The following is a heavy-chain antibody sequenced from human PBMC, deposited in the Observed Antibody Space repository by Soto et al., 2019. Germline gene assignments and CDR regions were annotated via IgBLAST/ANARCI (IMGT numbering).Heavy chain of an antibody. CDR1: GYTFASYG. V-gene: IGHV1-18*01. CDR2: ISPNNGNT. D-gene: IGHD2-2*01. CDR3: ARVYCSTSNCHPWIEMY. J-gene: IGHJ4*02. Sequence: QVQLVQSGPEVKKPGASVSVSCKASGYTFASYGITWVRQAPGQGLEWIGWISPNNGNTNYAQKFQDRVTMTTDTSTHTTYMDLRSLRSDDTALYYCARVYCSTSNCHPWIEMYWGQGTLVTVSS.